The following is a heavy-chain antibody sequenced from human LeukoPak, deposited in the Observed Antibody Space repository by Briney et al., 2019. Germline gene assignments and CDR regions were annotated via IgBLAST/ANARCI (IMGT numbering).Heavy chain of an antibody. D-gene: IGHD6-19*01. CDR2: ISGSGGSS. CDR1: AFTVSNKY. Sequence: GGSLRLSCAVSAFTVSNKYMSWVRQAPGKGLEWLSVISGSGGSSYYVDSVKGRFTISRDNSKNTLYLQMNSLRAEDTAVYYCARDMFGTSGWFYFDYWGQGTLVTVSS. CDR3: ARDMFGTSGWFYFDY. J-gene: IGHJ4*02. V-gene: IGHV3-66*01.